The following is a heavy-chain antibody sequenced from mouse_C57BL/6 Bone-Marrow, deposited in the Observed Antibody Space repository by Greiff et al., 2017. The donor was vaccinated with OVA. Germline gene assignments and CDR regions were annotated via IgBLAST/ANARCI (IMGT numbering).Heavy chain of an antibody. CDR3: ALNSFAY. J-gene: IGHJ3*01. V-gene: IGHV1-26*01. Sequence: VQLQQSGPELVKPGASVKISCKASGYTFTDYYMNWVKQSHGKSLEWIGDINPNNGGTSYNQKFKGKATLTVDKSSSTAYMELRSLTSEDSAVYYCALNSFAYWGQGTLVTVSA. CDR1: GYTFTDYY. CDR2: INPNNGGT.